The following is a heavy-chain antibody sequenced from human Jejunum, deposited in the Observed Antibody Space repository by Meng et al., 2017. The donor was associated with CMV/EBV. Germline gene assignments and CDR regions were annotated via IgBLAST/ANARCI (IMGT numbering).Heavy chain of an antibody. J-gene: IGHJ4*02. D-gene: IGHD3-9*01. Sequence: EMQLLVFGGGSVHRGGCLRLSGTASGFTVSTYGMSWVRQAPGKGLEWVSAITDGGTGTYYADSVKGRFTISRDNSKNTLYLQMNSLRAEDTAVYYCAKDSPILTVWGQGTLVTVSS. CDR1: GFTVSTYG. CDR2: ITDGGTGT. V-gene: IGHV3-23*01. CDR3: AKDSPILTV.